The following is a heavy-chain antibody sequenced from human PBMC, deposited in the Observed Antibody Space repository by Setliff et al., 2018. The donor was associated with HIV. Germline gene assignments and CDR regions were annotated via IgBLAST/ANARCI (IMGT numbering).Heavy chain of an antibody. V-gene: IGHV4-59*01. CDR1: GGSITGYF. CDR3: AREIYGGNSRPFDY. D-gene: IGHD4-17*01. CDR2: IYYNGNT. Sequence: PSETLSLTCTISGGSITGYFWSWIRQPPGKGLEWIGYIYYNGNTNYNPSRKSRGTISVDTSKNQFSLKLTSVTAADTAVDYCAREIYGGNSRPFDYWGQGTLVTVSS. J-gene: IGHJ4*02.